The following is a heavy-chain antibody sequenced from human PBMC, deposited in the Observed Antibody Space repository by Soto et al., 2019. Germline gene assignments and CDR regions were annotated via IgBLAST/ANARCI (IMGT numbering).Heavy chain of an antibody. D-gene: IGHD5-12*01. CDR3: ASVAI. Sequence: EVQLVESGGGLVQPGGSLRLSCAASGLSFSNYWMSWVRQAPGKGLEWVANIKQDGTEKNYVDSVRGRFTISRDNAKNSLDLQMISLTAEDTAVYYCASVAIRGQGTLVTVSS. J-gene: IGHJ4*02. CDR2: IKQDGTEK. V-gene: IGHV3-7*01. CDR1: GLSFSNYW.